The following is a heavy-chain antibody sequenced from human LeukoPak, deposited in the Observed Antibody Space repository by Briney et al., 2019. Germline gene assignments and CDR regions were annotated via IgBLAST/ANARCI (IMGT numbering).Heavy chain of an antibody. J-gene: IGHJ4*02. CDR3: AIRPVGGYYGSGSPFRY. D-gene: IGHD3-10*01. V-gene: IGHV4-39*07. CDR1: GGSISSSSYY. CDR2: IYYSGST. Sequence: SETLSLTCTVSGGSISSSSYYWGWIRQPPGKGLEWIGSIYYSGSTNYNPPLKSRVTISVDTSKNQFSLKLSSVTAADTAVYYCAIRPVGGYYGSGSPFRYWGQGTLVTVSS.